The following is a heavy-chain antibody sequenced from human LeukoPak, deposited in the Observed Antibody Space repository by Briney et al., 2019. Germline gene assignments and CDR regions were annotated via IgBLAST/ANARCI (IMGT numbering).Heavy chain of an antibody. CDR3: ARAPGDYGWFDP. V-gene: IGHV4-30-2*01. CDR1: GGSISSGGYS. CDR2: IYHSGST. J-gene: IGHJ5*02. D-gene: IGHD4-17*01. Sequence: SETLSLTCAVSGGSISSGGYSWSWIRQPPGKGLEWIGYIYHSGSTYYNPSLKSRVTISVDRSKHQFSLKLSSVTSADTAFYYCARAPGDYGWFDPWGQGTLVTVSS.